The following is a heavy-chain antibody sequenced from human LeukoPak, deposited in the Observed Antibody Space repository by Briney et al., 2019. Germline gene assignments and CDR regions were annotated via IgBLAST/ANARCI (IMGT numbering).Heavy chain of an antibody. CDR2: IIPILGIA. J-gene: IGHJ4*02. V-gene: IGHV1-69*04. CDR3: AVAGTDGGLDY. D-gene: IGHD6-19*01. Sequence: SVKVSCKASGGTFSSYAISWVRQAPGQGLEWMGRIIPILGIANYAQKFQGRVTITADKSTSTAYMELSSLRSEDTAVYYCAVAGTDGGLDYWGQGTLVTVSS. CDR1: GGTFSSYA.